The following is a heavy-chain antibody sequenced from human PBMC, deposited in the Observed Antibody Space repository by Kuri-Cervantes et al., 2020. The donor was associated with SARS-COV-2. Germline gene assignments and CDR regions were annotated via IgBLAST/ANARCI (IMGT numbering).Heavy chain of an antibody. Sequence: LSLTCAASGFTFSGHWIHWVRQAPGKGLVGVSRINPDGSYTNNADSVKGRFTLSRDNAKNMLFLQMNSLRAEDTAVYYCVREGDHWNFDYWGQGTLVTVSS. CDR2: INPDGSYT. V-gene: IGHV3-74*01. D-gene: IGHD1-1*01. J-gene: IGHJ4*02. CDR1: GFTFSGHW. CDR3: VREGDHWNFDY.